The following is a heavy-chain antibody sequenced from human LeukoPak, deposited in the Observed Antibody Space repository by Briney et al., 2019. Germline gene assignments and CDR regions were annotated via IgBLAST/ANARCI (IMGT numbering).Heavy chain of an antibody. D-gene: IGHD5-18*01. CDR2: IYYSGST. V-gene: IGHV4-30-4*01. Sequence: SQTLSLTCTVSGGSISSGDYYWSWIRQPPGKGLEWIVYIYYSGSTYYNPSLKSRVTISVDTSKNQFSLKLSSVTAADTAVYYCASWRWSGYSYGYEGHVFDIWGKGKMVTVSS. J-gene: IGHJ3*02. CDR1: GGSISSGDYY. CDR3: ASWRWSGYSYGYEGHVFDI.